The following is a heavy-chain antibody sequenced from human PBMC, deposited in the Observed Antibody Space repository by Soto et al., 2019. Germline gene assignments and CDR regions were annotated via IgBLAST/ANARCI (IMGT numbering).Heavy chain of an antibody. CDR3: ARDPRRIQGYYGLDV. D-gene: IGHD5-18*01. CDR2: IIPIFGTA. CDR1: GGTFSSYA. V-gene: IGHV1-69*13. Sequence: GTSVKVSCKASGGTFSSYAISWVRQAPGQGLEWMGGIIPIFGTANYAQKFQGRVTITADESTSTAYMELSSLRSEDTAVYYCARDPRRIQGYYGLDVWGQGTKVTFSS. J-gene: IGHJ6*02.